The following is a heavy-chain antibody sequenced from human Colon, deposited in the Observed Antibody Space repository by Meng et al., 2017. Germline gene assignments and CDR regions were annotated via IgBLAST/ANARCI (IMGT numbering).Heavy chain of an antibody. D-gene: IGHD4-17*01. CDR2: ISKDGTKQ. CDR1: GFTFSRYA. Sequence: QGQLLESGGSVVQPGGSLRLSCTTSGFTFSRYAAHWVRQSAGKGLEWLAVISKDGTKQYYADSVKGRFTFSRDNAKNTLYLQMNSLRVEDTAVYYCARINYAEDSWGQGTLVTVSS. V-gene: IGHV3-30*04. J-gene: IGHJ4*02. CDR3: ARINYAEDS.